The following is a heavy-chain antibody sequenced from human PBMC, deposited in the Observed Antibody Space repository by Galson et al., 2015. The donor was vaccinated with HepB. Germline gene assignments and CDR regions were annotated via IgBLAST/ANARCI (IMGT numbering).Heavy chain of an antibody. V-gene: IGHV3-33*01. J-gene: IGHJ4*02. Sequence: SLRLSCAASGFTFSSYGMHWVRQAPGKGLEWVALIWFDGSNKYYADSVKGRFTISRDNSKSTLYLQMNSLRTEDTAVYYCARDQAEQWLRFFDYWGQGTLVTVSS. CDR1: GFTFSSYG. CDR2: IWFDGSNK. D-gene: IGHD6-19*01. CDR3: ARDQAEQWLRFFDY.